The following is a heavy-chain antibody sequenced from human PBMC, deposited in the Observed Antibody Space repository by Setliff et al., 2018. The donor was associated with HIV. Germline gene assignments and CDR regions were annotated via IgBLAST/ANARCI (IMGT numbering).Heavy chain of an antibody. CDR2: VDPEDGET. V-gene: IGHV1-69-2*01. D-gene: IGHD3-9*01. Sequence: ASVKVSCKGSGYTFIDYYMHWVQQAPGKGLEWMGRVDPEDGETIYAEKFQGRVTITADTSTDTAYMELNSLRSEDTAVYYCAAHYDILTGYRRPLDYWGQGTLVTVSS. CDR3: AAHYDILTGYRRPLDY. J-gene: IGHJ4*02. CDR1: GYTFIDYY.